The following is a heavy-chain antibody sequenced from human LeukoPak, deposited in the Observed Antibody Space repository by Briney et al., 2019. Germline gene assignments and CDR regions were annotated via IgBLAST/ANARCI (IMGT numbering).Heavy chain of an antibody. V-gene: IGHV3-21*01. CDR1: GFTFSSYT. CDR3: ARVGATSYY. J-gene: IGHJ4*02. Sequence: GGSLRLSCAASGFTFSSYTMNWVRQAPGKGLEWVACITTRSSYMYYADSVKGRFTISRDNAKNSLYLQMNSLRAEDTAVYYCARVGATSYYWGQGTLVTVSS. D-gene: IGHD1-26*01. CDR2: ITTRSSYM.